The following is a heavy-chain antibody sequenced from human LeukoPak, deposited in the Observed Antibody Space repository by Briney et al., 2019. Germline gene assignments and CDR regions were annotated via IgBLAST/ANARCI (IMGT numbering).Heavy chain of an antibody. CDR2: ISWNSGSI. V-gene: IGHV3-9*01. CDR3: AKESYDNSGYYSFDY. Sequence: GRSLRLSCAASGFTFDDYAMHWVRQAPGKGLEWVSGISWNSGSIGYADSVKGRFTISRDNAKNSLYLQMNSLRAEDTALYYCAKESYDNSGYYSFDYWGQGTLVTVSS. CDR1: GFTFDDYA. J-gene: IGHJ4*02. D-gene: IGHD3-22*01.